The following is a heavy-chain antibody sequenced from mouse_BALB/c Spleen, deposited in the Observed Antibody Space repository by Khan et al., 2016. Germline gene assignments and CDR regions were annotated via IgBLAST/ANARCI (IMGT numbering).Heavy chain of an antibody. CDR2: IDPETGGT. CDR3: TRKGIFYGTYGFDS. CDR1: GCTFSDYE. J-gene: IGHJ2*01. Sequence: QVQLQQSGAELVRPGASVTLSCKASGCTFSDYEMHWVKQTPVHGLQWIGSIDPETGGTAYNQKFKGQATLTAGRSSSTSYMELRSLTSADSAVYYRTRKGIFYGTYGFDSWGQGTTLTGSS. V-gene: IGHV1-15*01. D-gene: IGHD2-1*01.